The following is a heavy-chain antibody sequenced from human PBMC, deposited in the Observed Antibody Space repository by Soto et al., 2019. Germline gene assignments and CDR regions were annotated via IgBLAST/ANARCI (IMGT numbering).Heavy chain of an antibody. V-gene: IGHV5-10-1*01. CDR1: GYSFTSYW. CDR2: IDPSDSYT. J-gene: IGHJ6*02. D-gene: IGHD2-15*01. Sequence: GESLKISFKGSGYSFTSYWISLVRQIPGKGLEWMGRIDPSDSYTNYSPSFQGHVTISGDKSISTAYLQWSSLKASHTAMYYCARPVLGYCSGGSCQNYYYYGMDVWGQGTTVTVSS. CDR3: ARPVLGYCSGGSCQNYYYYGMDV.